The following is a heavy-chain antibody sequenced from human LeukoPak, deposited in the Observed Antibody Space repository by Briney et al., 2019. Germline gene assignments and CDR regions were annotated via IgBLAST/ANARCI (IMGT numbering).Heavy chain of an antibody. CDR1: GVTFNNAW. CDR3: TTDQYSGTMTFDY. V-gene: IGHV3-15*01. D-gene: IGHD6-6*01. CDR2: IKGKTDGGTT. J-gene: IGHJ4*02. Sequence: KAGGSLRLSCAASGVTFNNAWMSWVRQAPGKGLEWVGRIKGKTDGGTTDYAAPVKGRFTISRDDSKNTLYLRMNSLKREDTAVYYCTTDQYSGTMTFDYWGQGTLVTVSS.